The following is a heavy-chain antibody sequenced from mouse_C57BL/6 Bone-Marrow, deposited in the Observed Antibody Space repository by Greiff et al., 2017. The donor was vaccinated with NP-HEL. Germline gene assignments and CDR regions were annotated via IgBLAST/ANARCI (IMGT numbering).Heavy chain of an antibody. J-gene: IGHJ4*01. Sequence: VQLQQSGAELVRPGASVKLSCTASGFNIKDYYMHWVKQRPEQGLEWIGRIDPEDGDTEYAPKFQGKATMTADTSSNTAYLQLSSLTSEDTAVYYCTTHADGYRGAMDCWGQGTSVTVSS. D-gene: IGHD2-3*01. CDR2: IDPEDGDT. CDR1: GFNIKDYY. CDR3: TTHADGYRGAMDC. V-gene: IGHV14-1*01.